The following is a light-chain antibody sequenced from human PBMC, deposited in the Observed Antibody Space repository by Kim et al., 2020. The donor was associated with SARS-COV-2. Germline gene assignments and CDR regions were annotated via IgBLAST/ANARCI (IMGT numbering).Light chain of an antibody. CDR1: RRVGSNS. CDR2: GAS. V-gene: IGKV3-20*01. Sequence: SPGERATLPCRAGRRVGSNSVAWFQQKPGQAPRLLIYGASSRATGIPDRFSGSVSGTDFTLTISRLEPEDFAVYHCQQYGRSPWTFGQGTKVDIK. J-gene: IGKJ1*01. CDR3: QQYGRSPWT.